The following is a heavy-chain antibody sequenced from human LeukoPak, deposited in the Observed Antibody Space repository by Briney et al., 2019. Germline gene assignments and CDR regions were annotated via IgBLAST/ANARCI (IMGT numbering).Heavy chain of an antibody. V-gene: IGHV3-23*01. CDR2: IRGGGETT. J-gene: IGHJ4*02. Sequence: GGSLRLSCAASGFTFNNYAMNWVRQAPGKGLEWVSSIRGGGETTYYADSAKGRFTIFRDNSQKTLYLQMNSLRAEDTAVYYCARDYADYVGYFFFDYWGQGTLVTVSS. CDR3: ARDYADYVGYFFFDY. D-gene: IGHD4-17*01. CDR1: GFTFNNYA.